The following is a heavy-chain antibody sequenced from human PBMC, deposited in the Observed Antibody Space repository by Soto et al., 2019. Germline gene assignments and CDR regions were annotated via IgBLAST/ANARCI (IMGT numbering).Heavy chain of an antibody. CDR2: MSGSGGST. D-gene: IGHD3-22*01. V-gene: IGHV3-23*01. Sequence: GGSLRLSCAASGFSFSSYAMNWVRQPPGKGLEWVSGMSGSGGSTYYADSVKGRFTISRDNSKNTLYLQMNSLRAEDTAVYYCAKDTTPGDDSSGYYLPEYFQHWGQGTLVTVSS. CDR1: GFSFSSYA. J-gene: IGHJ1*01. CDR3: AKDTTPGDDSSGYYLPEYFQH.